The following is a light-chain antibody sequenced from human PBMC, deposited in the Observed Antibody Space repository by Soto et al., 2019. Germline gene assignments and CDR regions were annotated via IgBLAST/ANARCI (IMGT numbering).Light chain of an antibody. J-gene: IGKJ4*01. CDR1: QSVSSY. V-gene: IGKV3-11*01. CDR2: DAS. CDR3: QHRSNWPLT. Sequence: EIVLTQSPATLSLSPGERATLSCRASQSVSSYLAWYQQKPGQAPRLLIYDASNRATGIPARFSGSGSGTDFTLTISSLEPEYFAFYYCQHRSNWPLTFGGGTKVEIK.